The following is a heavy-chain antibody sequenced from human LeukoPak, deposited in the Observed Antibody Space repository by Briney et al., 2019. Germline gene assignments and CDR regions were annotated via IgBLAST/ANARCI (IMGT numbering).Heavy chain of an antibody. Sequence: SETLSLTCTVSGGSSSSSRYYWGWIRQPPGRGLEWIGSIYYSGSTYYNPSLKSRVTISVDTSKNQFSLKLSSVTAADTAVYYCARGIRITMVRGVIYDYWGQGTLVTVSS. V-gene: IGHV4-39*01. J-gene: IGHJ4*02. D-gene: IGHD3-10*01. CDR2: IYYSGST. CDR1: GGSSSSSRYY. CDR3: ARGIRITMVRGVIYDY.